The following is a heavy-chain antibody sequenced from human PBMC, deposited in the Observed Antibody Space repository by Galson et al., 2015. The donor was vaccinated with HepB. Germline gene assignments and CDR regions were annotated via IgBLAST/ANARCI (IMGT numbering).Heavy chain of an antibody. CDR1: GYTFTSYG. Sequence: SVKVSCKASGYTFTSYGISWVRQAPGQGLEWMGWISAYNGNTNYAQKLQGRVTMTTDTSTSTAYMELRSLRSDDTAVYYCARLRGPTGTTAHYYYGMDVWGQGTTVTVS. CDR2: ISAYNGNT. V-gene: IGHV1-18*04. J-gene: IGHJ6*02. D-gene: IGHD1-1*01. CDR3: ARLRGPTGTTAHYYYGMDV.